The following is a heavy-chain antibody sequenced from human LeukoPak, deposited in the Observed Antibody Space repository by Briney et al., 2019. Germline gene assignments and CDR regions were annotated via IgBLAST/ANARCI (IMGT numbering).Heavy chain of an antibody. CDR1: GFTFGSYA. Sequence: GGSLRLSCATSGFTFGSYAMNWVRQAPGKGLEWVSGISYSGASTYYGDSVKGRFTISRDNAENTLYLQMNTLGAEDTAIYYCAKDPARVAAAGTWVDYWGQGTLVTVSS. V-gene: IGHV3-23*01. J-gene: IGHJ4*02. CDR2: ISYSGAST. CDR3: AKDPARVAAAGTWVDY. D-gene: IGHD6-13*01.